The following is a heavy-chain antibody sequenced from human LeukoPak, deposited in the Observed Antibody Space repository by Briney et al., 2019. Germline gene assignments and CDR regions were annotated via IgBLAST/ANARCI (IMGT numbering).Heavy chain of an antibody. CDR1: GFTFSNYA. V-gene: IGHV3-23*01. J-gene: IGHJ4*02. CDR2: ISGGGGTT. D-gene: IGHD5-24*01. Sequence: GGSLRLSCAASGFTFSNYAMNWVRQAPGKGLEWVSTISGGGGTTYYADSVKGRFTISRDSSKNTLYLQMNSLRAEDTAAYYCAKGRRDGHNSDFDYWGQGTLVTVSS. CDR3: AKGRRDGHNSDFDY.